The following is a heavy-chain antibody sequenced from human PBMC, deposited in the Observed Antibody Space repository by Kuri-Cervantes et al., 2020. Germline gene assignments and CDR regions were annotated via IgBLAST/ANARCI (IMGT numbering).Heavy chain of an antibody. J-gene: IGHJ4*02. V-gene: IGHV3-15*01. CDR1: GVTFSSYW. CDR3: AREGLGRELDY. CDR2: IKSKTDGGTT. D-gene: IGHD1-1*01. Sequence: LSLTCAASGVTFSSYWMSWVRQAPGKGLEWVGRIKSKTDGGTTDYAAPVKGRFTISRDNSKNTLYLQMNSLRAEDTAVYYCAREGLGRELDYWGQGTLVTVSS.